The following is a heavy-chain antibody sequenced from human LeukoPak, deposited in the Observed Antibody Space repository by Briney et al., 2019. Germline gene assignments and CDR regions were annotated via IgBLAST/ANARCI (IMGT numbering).Heavy chain of an antibody. J-gene: IGHJ3*02. Sequence: PSETLSLTCTVSGGSISSYYWSWIRQPPGKGLEWIGYIYYSGSTNYNPSLKSRVTISVDTSKNQFSLKLSSVTAADTAVYYCARHDSHRITIFGVAGDAFDIWGQGTMVTVSS. CDR1: GGSISSYY. CDR3: ARHDSHRITIFGVAGDAFDI. V-gene: IGHV4-59*08. D-gene: IGHD3-3*01. CDR2: IYYSGST.